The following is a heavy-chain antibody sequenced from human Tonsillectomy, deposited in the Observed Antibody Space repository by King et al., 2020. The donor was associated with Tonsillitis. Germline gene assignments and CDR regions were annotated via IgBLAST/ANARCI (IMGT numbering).Heavy chain of an antibody. CDR1: GFTFSGSA. D-gene: IGHD3-22*01. CDR3: TRRTQDDSGGYYYY. Sequence: EVQLVESGGGLVHPGGSLKLSCAASGFTFSGSAMYWVRQASGKGLEWVGRIRSKANSYATAYAASVKGRFTNSRDDSKNTAYLQMNSLKTEDTAVYYCTRRTQDDSGGYYYYWGQGTLVTVSS. J-gene: IGHJ4*02. CDR2: IRSKANSYAT. V-gene: IGHV3-73*02.